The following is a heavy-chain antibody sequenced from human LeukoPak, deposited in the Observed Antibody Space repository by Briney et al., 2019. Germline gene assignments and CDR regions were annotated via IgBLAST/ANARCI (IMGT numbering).Heavy chain of an antibody. CDR3: AKDKNIVSTNFDY. CDR2: ISGSGART. Sequence: GGSLRLSCVASGFTFSSYAMSWVRQAPGKGLEWVSGISGSGARTYYADSVKDRFTIARDSSKKTLYLQMNNLRAEDTAVYYCAKDKNIVSTNFDYWGQGTLATVSS. V-gene: IGHV3-23*01. D-gene: IGHD5/OR15-5a*01. J-gene: IGHJ4*02. CDR1: GFTFSSYA.